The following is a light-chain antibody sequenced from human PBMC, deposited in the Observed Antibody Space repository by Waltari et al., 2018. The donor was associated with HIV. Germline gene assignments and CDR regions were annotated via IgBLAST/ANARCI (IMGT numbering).Light chain of an antibody. CDR3: QQTYSTPYT. CDR1: QPISRK. Sequence: DIQMTQSPSSLSAFVGDSVTITCRASQPISRKLNWYQQRPGKAPNLLISVASRLQSGVPSRFSGSGSGTDFTLTISSLQPEDFATYYCQQTYSTPYTFGQGTKLEI. CDR2: VAS. J-gene: IGKJ2*01. V-gene: IGKV1-39*01.